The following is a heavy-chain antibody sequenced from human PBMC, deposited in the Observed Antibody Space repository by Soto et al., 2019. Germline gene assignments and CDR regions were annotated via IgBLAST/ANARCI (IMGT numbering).Heavy chain of an antibody. V-gene: IGHV3-30-3*01. J-gene: IGHJ4*01. CDR2: ISYDGSNK. Sequence: GGSLRLSCAASGFTFSSYAMHWVRQAPGKGLEWVAVISYDGSNKYYADSVKGRFTISRDNSKNMVYLQMNSLKTEDTAVYYCTTDSYITIVIVRFDYWGHGTLVTVSS. D-gene: IGHD3-22*01. CDR3: TTDSYITIVIVRFDY. CDR1: GFTFSSYA.